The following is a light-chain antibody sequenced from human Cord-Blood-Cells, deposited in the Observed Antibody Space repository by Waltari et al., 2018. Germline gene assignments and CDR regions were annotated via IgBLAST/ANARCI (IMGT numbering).Light chain of an antibody. V-gene: IGKV3-20*01. CDR1: QSVSSSY. J-gene: IGKJ2*01. CDR3: QQYGSSPYT. CDR2: GAS. Sequence: EIVLTQSPGTLSLSPGERANLSCRASQSVSSSYLAWYQKKPGQAPRLLIYGASSRATGIPDRFSGSGSGTDFTLTISRLEPEDFAVYYCQQYGSSPYTFGQGTKLEIK.